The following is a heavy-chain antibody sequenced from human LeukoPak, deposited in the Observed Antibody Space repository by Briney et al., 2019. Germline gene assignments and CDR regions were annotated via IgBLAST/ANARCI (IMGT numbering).Heavy chain of an antibody. CDR2: INHSGST. Sequence: PSETLSLTCAVYGGSFSGYYWSWIRQPPGKGLEWIGEINHSGSTNYNPSLKSRVTISVDTSKNQFSLKLSSVTAADTAVYYCARSPIAAAGTRYFQHWGQGTLVTVSS. J-gene: IGHJ1*01. CDR1: GGSFSGYY. CDR3: ARSPIAAAGTRYFQH. V-gene: IGHV4-34*01. D-gene: IGHD6-13*01.